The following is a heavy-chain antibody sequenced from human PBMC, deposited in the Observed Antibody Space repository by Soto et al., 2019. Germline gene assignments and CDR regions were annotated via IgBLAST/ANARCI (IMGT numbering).Heavy chain of an antibody. J-gene: IGHJ4*02. CDR2: ISGSGSTI. V-gene: IGHV3-23*01. Sequence: GGSLRLSCAASGFTFSSYAVSWVRQAPGKGPEWISSISGSGSTIYYADSVKGRFTISRDNSKNTLYLQMSSLRAEDTAVYYCAKVFYYYDSSGYYYFDYWGQGTLVTGSS. CDR3: AKVFYYYDSSGYYYFDY. CDR1: GFTFSSYA. D-gene: IGHD3-22*01.